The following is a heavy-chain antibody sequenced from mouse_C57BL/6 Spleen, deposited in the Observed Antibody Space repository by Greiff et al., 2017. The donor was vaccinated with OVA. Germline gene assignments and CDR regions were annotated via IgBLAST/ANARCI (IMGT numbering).Heavy chain of an antibody. J-gene: IGHJ3*01. CDR1: GFTFSSYA. Sequence: EVKLMESGGGLVKPGGSLQLSCAASGFTFSSYAMSWVRQTPEKRLEWVATISDGGSYTYYPDNVKGRFTISRDNAKNNLYLQMSHLKSEDTAMYYCARDYYGSSPWFAYWGQGTLVTVSA. CDR2: ISDGGSYT. V-gene: IGHV5-4*01. CDR3: ARDYYGSSPWFAY. D-gene: IGHD1-1*01.